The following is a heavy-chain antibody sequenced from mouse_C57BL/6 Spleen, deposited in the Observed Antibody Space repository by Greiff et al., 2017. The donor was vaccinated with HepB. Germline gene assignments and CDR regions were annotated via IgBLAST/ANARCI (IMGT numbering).Heavy chain of an antibody. CDR2: IHPSDSDT. D-gene: IGHD2-1*01. CDR1: GYTFTSYW. CDR3: AIWLYGNYEDYYAMDY. V-gene: IGHV1-74*01. Sequence: QVQLKQPGAELVKPGASVKVSCKASGYTFTSYWMHWVKQRPGQGLEWIGRIHPSDSDTNYNQKFKGKATLTVDKSSSTAYMQLSSLTSEDSAVYYCAIWLYGNYEDYYAMDYWGQGTSVTVSS. J-gene: IGHJ4*01.